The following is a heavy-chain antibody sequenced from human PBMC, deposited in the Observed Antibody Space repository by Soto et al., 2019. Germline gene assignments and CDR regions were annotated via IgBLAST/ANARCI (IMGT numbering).Heavy chain of an antibody. Sequence: GESLTISCKGSGYSFTSYWIGWVRQMPGKGLEWMGIIYPGDSDTRYSPSFQGQVTISADKSINTAYLQWSSLKASDTAMYYCAKSSKLVQGNFYYGMDVWGQGTTVTVSS. D-gene: IGHD6-13*01. CDR1: GYSFTSYW. J-gene: IGHJ6*02. CDR3: AKSSKLVQGNFYYGMDV. CDR2: IYPGDSDT. V-gene: IGHV5-51*01.